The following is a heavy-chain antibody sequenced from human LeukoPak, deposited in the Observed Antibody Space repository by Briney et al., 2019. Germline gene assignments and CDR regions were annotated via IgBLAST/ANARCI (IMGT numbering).Heavy chain of an antibody. J-gene: IGHJ4*02. CDR1: GGSISSGGYY. D-gene: IGHD6-6*01. Sequence: PSQTLSLTCTVSGGSISSGGYYWSWIRQHPGKGLEWIGYMNHGGTTYYNPSLKSRVTISVDTSKNQFSLKLSSVTAADTAVYYCASIPYSSSPNPSYWGQGTLVTVFS. V-gene: IGHV4-31*03. CDR3: ASIPYSSSPNPSY. CDR2: MNHGGTT.